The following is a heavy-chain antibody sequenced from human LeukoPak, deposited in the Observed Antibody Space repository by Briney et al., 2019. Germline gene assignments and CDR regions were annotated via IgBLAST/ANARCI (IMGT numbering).Heavy chain of an antibody. CDR2: LSAGGRT. CDR1: GFTFSSYA. V-gene: IGHV3-23*01. D-gene: IGHD3-3*02. Sequence: GGSLGLSCAASGFTFSSYAMTWVRQAPGKGLEWVSGLSAGGRTYYADSVKGRFTISRGNSKNTLYLQMNSLRPEDTAIYYCAKAQKIIRDLIDFWGQGTLVTVSS. J-gene: IGHJ4*02. CDR3: AKAQKIIRDLIDF.